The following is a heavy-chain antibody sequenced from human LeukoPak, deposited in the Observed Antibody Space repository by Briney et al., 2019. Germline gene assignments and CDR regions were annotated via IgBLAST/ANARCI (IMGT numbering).Heavy chain of an antibody. CDR1: GFTFDDYA. CDR2: ISWNSGSI. V-gene: IGHV3-9*01. J-gene: IGHJ4*02. Sequence: GGSLRLSCAASGFTFDDYAMHWVRQAPGKGLEWVSGISWNSGSIGYADSVKGRFIISRDNAKNSLYLQMNSLRAEDTAVYYCARVYWMAYPIDYWGQGTLVTVSS. D-gene: IGHD5-24*01. CDR3: ARVYWMAYPIDY.